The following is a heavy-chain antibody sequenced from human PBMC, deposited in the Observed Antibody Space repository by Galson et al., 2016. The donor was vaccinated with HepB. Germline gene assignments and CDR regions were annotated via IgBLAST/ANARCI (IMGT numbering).Heavy chain of an antibody. CDR1: GFIFTDYW. V-gene: IGHV3-53*01. CDR2: INTNDGR. CDR3: VRENWYHYIL. D-gene: IGHD3-10*02. J-gene: IGHJ4*02. Sequence: SLRLSCAASGFIFTDYWMYWVRQVPGKGLEWVSLINTNDGRTYADSVQGRFTISRDTSKNTLYLQMDSLRPEDTAVYYCVRENWYHYILWGQGTQVTVSS.